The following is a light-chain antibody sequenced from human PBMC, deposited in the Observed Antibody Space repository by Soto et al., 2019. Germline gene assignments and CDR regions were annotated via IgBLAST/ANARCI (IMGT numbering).Light chain of an antibody. CDR1: HSITNY. CDR3: QQSLRIPLT. Sequence: DIQMTQSPSSLSASVGDRVTITCRASHSITNYLNWYRQKPGRAPILLMFGASTLQSGVPSRFSGSGSGTDFSLTINNLQLEDFATYFCQQSLRIPLTFGQGTKLEI. CDR2: GAS. V-gene: IGKV1-39*01. J-gene: IGKJ2*01.